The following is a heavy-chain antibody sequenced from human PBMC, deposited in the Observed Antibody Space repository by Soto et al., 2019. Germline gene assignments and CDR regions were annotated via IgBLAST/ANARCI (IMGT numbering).Heavy chain of an antibody. CDR1: GGSISSYY. J-gene: IGHJ3*02. CDR2: IYYSGST. V-gene: IGHV4-59*01. D-gene: IGHD3-22*01. CDR3: ARNRFAYYYDSSGYYPDAFDI. Sequence: SETLSLTCTVSGGSISSYYWSWIRQPPGKGLEWIGYIYYSGSTNYNPSLKSRVTISVDTSKNQFSLKLSSVTAADTAVYYCARNRFAYYYDSSGYYPDAFDIWGQGTMVTVS.